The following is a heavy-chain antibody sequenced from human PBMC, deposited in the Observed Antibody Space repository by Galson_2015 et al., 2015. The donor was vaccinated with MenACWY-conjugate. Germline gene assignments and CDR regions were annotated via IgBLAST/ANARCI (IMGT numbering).Heavy chain of an antibody. CDR2: ISGSGGST. Sequence: SLRLSCAASGFTFSSYAMSWVRQAPGKGLEWVSAISGSGGSTYYADSVKGRFTISRDNSKNTLYLQMNSLRAEDTAVYYCAKTTIFGVVIYYFDYWGQGTLVTVSS. CDR3: AKTTIFGVVIYYFDY. V-gene: IGHV3-23*01. CDR1: GFTFSSYA. D-gene: IGHD3-3*01. J-gene: IGHJ4*02.